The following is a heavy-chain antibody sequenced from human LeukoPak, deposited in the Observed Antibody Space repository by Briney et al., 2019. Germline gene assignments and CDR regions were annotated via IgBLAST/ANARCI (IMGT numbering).Heavy chain of an antibody. CDR2: IIIYI. CDR3: ARAPFEYCGGDCYSDMDV. J-gene: IGHJ6*03. V-gene: IGHV3-21*01. Sequence: IIIYIYYPYSVNRRFTISRDNAKNSLYLQINSLRAEDTAVYYCARAPFEYCGGDCYSDMDVWGKGTTVTVSS. D-gene: IGHD2-21*01.